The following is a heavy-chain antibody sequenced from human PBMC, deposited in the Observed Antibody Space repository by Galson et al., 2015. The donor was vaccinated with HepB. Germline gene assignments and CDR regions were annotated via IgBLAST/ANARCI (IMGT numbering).Heavy chain of an antibody. J-gene: IGHJ4*02. CDR2: ISGSGNKI. CDR3: AKVWREGYHLEGHDY. V-gene: IGHV3-23*01. Sequence: SLRLSCAASGFSFNNYAMNWVRQAPGKGLEWVSGISGSGNKIYYADSVKGRFTVSRDNFKKTLYLEITNLGVEDTATYYCAKVWREGYHLEGHDYWGQGTLVIVSS. D-gene: IGHD5-24*01. CDR1: GFSFNNYA.